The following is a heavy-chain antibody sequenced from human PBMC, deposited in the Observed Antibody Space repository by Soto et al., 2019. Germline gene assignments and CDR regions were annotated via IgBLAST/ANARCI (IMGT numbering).Heavy chain of an antibody. CDR2: XYEXXSK. CDR3: ARQLIY. V-gene: IGHV4-59*08. J-gene: IGHJ4*02. CDR1: GGSISSSY. Sequence: XXTLSLTCTVSGGSISSSYWSWIRQPPGXXXXXIXXXYEXXSKXXXXXXXSXXPMXXXTSKNQLYLKLSSVTAADTAVYYCARQLIYWGQGTPVNVSS. D-gene: IGHD6-13*01.